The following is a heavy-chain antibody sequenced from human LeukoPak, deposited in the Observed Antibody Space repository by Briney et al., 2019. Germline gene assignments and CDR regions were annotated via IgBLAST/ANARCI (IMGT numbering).Heavy chain of an antibody. V-gene: IGHV3-48*03. D-gene: IGHD5-18*01. J-gene: IGHJ4*02. Sequence: GGSLRLSCAASGFTFSSYEMNWVRQAPVKGLEWVSYISRSGSTRYYAVSVKGRFTISRDNAKNSLYLQMNSLRAEDTAVYFCARSGYSYGQPFDYWGLGALVTVSS. CDR3: ARSGYSYGQPFDY. CDR2: ISRSGSTR. CDR1: GFTFSSYE.